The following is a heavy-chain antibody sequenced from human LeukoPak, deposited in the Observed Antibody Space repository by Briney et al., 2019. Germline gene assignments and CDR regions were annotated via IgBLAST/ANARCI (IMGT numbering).Heavy chain of an antibody. V-gene: IGHV1-2*02. J-gene: IGHJ4*02. Sequence: ASVKVSCKASGYTFTGYYMHWVRQAPGQGLEWMGWINPNSGGTNYAQKFQGRVTMTRDTSISTAYMELSRLRSDDTAVYYCARDVSSSSLVDYWGQGTLVTVSS. CDR1: GYTFTGYY. CDR3: ARDVSSSSLVDY. CDR2: INPNSGGT. D-gene: IGHD6-6*01.